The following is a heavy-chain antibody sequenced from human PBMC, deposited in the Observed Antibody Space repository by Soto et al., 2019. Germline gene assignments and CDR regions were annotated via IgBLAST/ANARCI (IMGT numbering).Heavy chain of an antibody. J-gene: IGHJ4*02. V-gene: IGHV3-49*02. D-gene: IGHD4-17*01. CDR3: TREEVIYGDSITDLDY. CDR2: IRSKAYGGTT. Sequence: TQRKGLEWVGFIRSKAYGGTTEYAASVKDRFTISRDDSKSIAYLQTNSLKTEDTAVYYCTREEVIYGDSITDLDYLGQGTLVTVSS.